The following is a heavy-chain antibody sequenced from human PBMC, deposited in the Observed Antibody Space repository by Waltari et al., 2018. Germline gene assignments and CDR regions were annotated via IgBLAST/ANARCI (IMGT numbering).Heavy chain of an antibody. Sequence: EVQLVESGGGLVKPGGSLRLSCAASGFTFSSYSMNWVRQAPGKGLEWVSSISSSSSYIYYADSVKGRFTIARDNAKNSLYLQMNSLRAEDTAVYYCAREPIRSGWKARWDYWGQGTLVTVSS. CDR2: ISSSSSYI. CDR1: GFTFSSYS. J-gene: IGHJ4*02. D-gene: IGHD6-19*01. CDR3: AREPIRSGWKARWDY. V-gene: IGHV3-21*01.